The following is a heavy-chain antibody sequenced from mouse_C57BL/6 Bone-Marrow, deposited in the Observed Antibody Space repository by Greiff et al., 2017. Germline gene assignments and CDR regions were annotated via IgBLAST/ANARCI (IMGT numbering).Heavy chain of an antibody. CDR3: ARRSYYGNHGRYFDV. V-gene: IGHV1-61*01. CDR2: IYPSDSET. J-gene: IGHJ1*03. Sequence: QVQLQQPGAELVRPGSSVKLSCKASGYTFTSYWMDWVKQRPGQGLEWIGNIYPSDSETHYNQKFKDKATLTVDKASSTAYMQLSSLTSEDSAVYYCARRSYYGNHGRYFDVWGTGTTVTVAS. D-gene: IGHD2-1*01. CDR1: GYTFTSYW.